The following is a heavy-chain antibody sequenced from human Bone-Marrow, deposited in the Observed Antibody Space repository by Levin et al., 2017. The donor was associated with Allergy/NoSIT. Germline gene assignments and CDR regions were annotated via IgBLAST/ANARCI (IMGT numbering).Heavy chain of an antibody. J-gene: IGHJ6*02. CDR1: GFTFDTYA. D-gene: IGHD3-10*01. Sequence: RSGGSLRLSCAASGFTFDTYALHWVRQAPGKGLEWVTFISYDGSNQYYADSVKGRFTISRDNSKNTLYLQMNSLRAEDTAVYFCARDGSGSYGWNHHYYYYGLDVWGQGTTVTVSS. CDR2: ISYDGSNQ. CDR3: ARDGSGSYGWNHHYYYYGLDV. V-gene: IGHV3-30-3*01.